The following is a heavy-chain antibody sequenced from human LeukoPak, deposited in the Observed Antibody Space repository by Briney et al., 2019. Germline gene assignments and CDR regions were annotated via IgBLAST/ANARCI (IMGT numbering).Heavy chain of an antibody. J-gene: IGHJ4*02. CDR3: AREGGDSYGPNPLDY. D-gene: IGHD5-18*01. CDR2: ISSSSSYI. V-gene: IGHV3-21*01. Sequence: GGSLRLSCAASGFTFSSYSMNWVRQAPGKGLEWVSSISSSSSYIYYADSVKGRFTISRDNAKNSLYLQMNSLRAEDTAVYYGAREGGDSYGPNPLDYWGQGTLVTVSS. CDR1: GFTFSSYS.